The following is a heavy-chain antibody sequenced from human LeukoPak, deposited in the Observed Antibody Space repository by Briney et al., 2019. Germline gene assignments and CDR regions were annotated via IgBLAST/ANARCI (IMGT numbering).Heavy chain of an antibody. CDR3: TTEYSGSPMVFDY. J-gene: IGHJ4*02. D-gene: IGHD1-26*01. Sequence: GGSLRLSCAASGFTFSTYSMNWVRQAPGKGLEWISSISSSSSYIYYADSVKGRFTISRDNAKTSLYPQMNSLRAEDTAVYYCTTEYSGSPMVFDYWGQGTLVTVSS. CDR1: GFTFSTYS. V-gene: IGHV3-21*01. CDR2: ISSSSSYI.